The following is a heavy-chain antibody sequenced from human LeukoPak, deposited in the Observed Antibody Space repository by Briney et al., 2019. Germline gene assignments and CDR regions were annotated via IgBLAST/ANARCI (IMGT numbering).Heavy chain of an antibody. CDR2: ISYSGAT. J-gene: IGHJ4*02. V-gene: IGHV4-59*01. CDR1: GASFSYYH. D-gene: IGHD6-19*01. CDR3: ARGGSRWYTSGSFDY. Sequence: SETLSLTCTVSGASFSYYHWSWVRQSPGKGLEWIGYISYSGATNYNPSLKSRVTISIDMSKNQFSLKLSSVTAADSAVYFCARGGSRWYTSGSFDYWGQGALVTVSS.